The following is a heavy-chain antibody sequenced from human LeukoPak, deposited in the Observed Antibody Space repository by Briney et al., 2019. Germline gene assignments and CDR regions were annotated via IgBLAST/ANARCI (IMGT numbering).Heavy chain of an antibody. Sequence: ASVKVSCKASGYTFTSYAVNWVRQAPGPGLEWMGWINTNTGNPTYAQGFTGRFVFSLDTSVSTAYLKISSLKAEDTAVYYCARKRITMVRGVMPGWFDPWGQGTLVTVSS. CDR2: INTNTGNP. J-gene: IGHJ5*02. CDR3: ARKRITMVRGVMPGWFDP. V-gene: IGHV7-4-1*02. CDR1: GYTFTSYA. D-gene: IGHD3-10*01.